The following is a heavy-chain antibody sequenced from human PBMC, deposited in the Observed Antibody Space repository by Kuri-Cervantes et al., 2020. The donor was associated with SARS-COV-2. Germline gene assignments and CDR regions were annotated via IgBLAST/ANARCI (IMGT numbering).Heavy chain of an antibody. CDR2: INSDGSYT. V-gene: IGHV3-74*01. J-gene: IGHJ4*02. CDR1: GFTFRSYW. D-gene: IGHD1-1*01. Sequence: GESLKISCAASGFTFRSYWMHWVRQAPGKGLVWVSRINSDGSYTSNADSVKGRFTLSRDNAKNMLFLQMNSLRAEDTAVYYCVRDGDHWNFDYWGQGTLVTVSS. CDR3: VRDGDHWNFDY.